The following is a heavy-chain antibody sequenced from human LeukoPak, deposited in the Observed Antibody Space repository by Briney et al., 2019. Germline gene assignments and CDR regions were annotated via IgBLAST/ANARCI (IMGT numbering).Heavy chain of an antibody. D-gene: IGHD6-6*01. V-gene: IGHV3-72*01. CDR1: GFTFSDHY. CDR3: ASEGSSSSLDY. J-gene: IGHJ4*02. Sequence: GRSLRLSCAASGFTFSDHYMDWVRQAPGKGLEWVGRTRNKANSYTTEYAAPVKGRFTISRDDSKNSLYLQMNSLKTEDTAVYYCASEGSSSSLDYWGQGTLVTVSS. CDR2: TRNKANSYTT.